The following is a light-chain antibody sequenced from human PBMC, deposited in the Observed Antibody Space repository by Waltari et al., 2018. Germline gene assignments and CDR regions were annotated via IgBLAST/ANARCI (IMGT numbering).Light chain of an antibody. CDR2: DDD. CDR1: GGRIARNY. Sequence: FILTQPHSVSESPGKTVTISCTRSGGRIARNYVPWYQQRPGSAPTTVIYDDDQRPSGVPDRFSGSIDSSSNSASLTISELKTEDEADYYCQSYDSNESVVFGGGTKLTVL. V-gene: IGLV6-57*04. J-gene: IGLJ2*01. CDR3: QSYDSNESVV.